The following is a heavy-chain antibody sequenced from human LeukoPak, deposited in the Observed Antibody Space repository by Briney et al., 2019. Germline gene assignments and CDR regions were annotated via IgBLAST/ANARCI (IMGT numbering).Heavy chain of an antibody. J-gene: IGHJ5*02. CDR1: GYTFTGYY. CDR2: INPNSGGT. Sequence: ASVKVSCKASGYTFTGYYMHWVRQAPGQGLEWMGWINPNSGGTNYAQKFQGRVTMTRDTSTSTAYMELSRLRSDDTAVYYCASTRDIVEAFDPWGQGTLVTVSS. D-gene: IGHD2-15*01. CDR3: ASTRDIVEAFDP. V-gene: IGHV1-2*02.